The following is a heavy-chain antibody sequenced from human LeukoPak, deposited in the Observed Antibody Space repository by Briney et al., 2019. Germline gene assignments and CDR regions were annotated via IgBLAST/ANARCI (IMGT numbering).Heavy chain of an antibody. CDR2: INPNSGGT. CDR1: GYTFTGYY. V-gene: IGHV1-2*06. CDR3: ARDSFGAVSVVVAAARRDWFDP. Sequence: GASVKVSCKASGYTFTGYYMHWVRQAPGQGLEWMGRINPNSGGTNYAQKFQGRVTMTRDTSISTAYMELSRLRSDDTAVYYCARDSFGAVSVVVAAARRDWFDPWGQGTLVTVSS. J-gene: IGHJ5*02. D-gene: IGHD2-15*01.